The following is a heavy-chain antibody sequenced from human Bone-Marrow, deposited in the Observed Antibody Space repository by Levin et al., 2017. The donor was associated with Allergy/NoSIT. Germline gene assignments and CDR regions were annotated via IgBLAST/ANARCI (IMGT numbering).Heavy chain of an antibody. CDR2: IYYSGST. CDR3: ARRGYSYGYVSANWFDP. CDR1: GGSISSSSYY. D-gene: IGHD5-18*01. J-gene: IGHJ5*02. V-gene: IGHV4-39*01. Sequence: SETLSLTCTVSGGSISSSSYYWGWIRQPPGKGLEWIGSIYYSGSTYYNPSLKSRVTISVDTSKNQFSLKLSSVTAADTAVYYCARRGYSYGYVSANWFDPWGQGTLVTVSS.